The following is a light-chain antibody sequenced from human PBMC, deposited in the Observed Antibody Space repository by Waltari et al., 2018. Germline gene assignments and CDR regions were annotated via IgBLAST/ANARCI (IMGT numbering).Light chain of an antibody. V-gene: IGLV2-14*03. CDR3: SSYTSDSTIV. CDR2: DVT. CDR1: GRDVGNYNY. J-gene: IGLJ3*02. Sequence: QSALPQPASVSGSPGQSITISCIGTGRDVGNYNYVSWYQCHPGQAPKLMIYDVTERPSGVSERFSGSKSGNTASLTISGLQTEDEAFYYCSSYTSDSTIVFGGGTRLTVL.